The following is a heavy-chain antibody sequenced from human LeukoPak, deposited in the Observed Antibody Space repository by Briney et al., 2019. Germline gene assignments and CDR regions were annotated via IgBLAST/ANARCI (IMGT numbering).Heavy chain of an antibody. D-gene: IGHD3-10*01. V-gene: IGHV4-59*08. Sequence: PSVTLSLTCTVSGGSISSYYWSWIRQPPGKGLEWIGYIYYSGSTNYNPSLKSRVTISVDTSKNQFSLKLSSVTAADTAVYYCARRVRGAARWFDPWGQGTLVTVSS. CDR3: ARRVRGAARWFDP. CDR2: IYYSGST. CDR1: GGSISSYY. J-gene: IGHJ5*02.